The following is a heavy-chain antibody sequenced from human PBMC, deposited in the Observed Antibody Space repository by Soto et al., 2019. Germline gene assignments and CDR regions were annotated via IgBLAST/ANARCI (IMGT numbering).Heavy chain of an antibody. CDR1: RYIFTAYF. V-gene: IGHV1-2*02. D-gene: IGHD1-1*01. CDR2: INPNKGVT. Sequence: QVQLVQSGAEVKKPGASVKVSCKAPRYIFTAYFMHWVRQAPGQGLEWMGGINPNKGVTHYALSFQGRVTMTRHTSTSTAYMELSSLMSDDTAVYYCASHDPGALFDPWGQGPLVIVSS. J-gene: IGHJ5*02. CDR3: ASHDPGALFDP.